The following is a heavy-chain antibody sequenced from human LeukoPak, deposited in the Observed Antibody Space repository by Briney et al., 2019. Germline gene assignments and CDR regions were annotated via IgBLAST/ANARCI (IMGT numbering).Heavy chain of an antibody. CDR3: ARAGYYDILTAEYYFDY. Sequence: ASVKVSCKASGYTFTGYYMHWVRQAPGQGLEWMGWINPNSGGTNYAQKFQGRVTMTRDTSISTAYMELSRLRSDDTAVYYCARAGYYDILTAEYYFDYWGQGTLVTVSS. CDR2: INPNSGGT. CDR1: GYTFTGYY. V-gene: IGHV1-2*02. D-gene: IGHD3-9*01. J-gene: IGHJ4*02.